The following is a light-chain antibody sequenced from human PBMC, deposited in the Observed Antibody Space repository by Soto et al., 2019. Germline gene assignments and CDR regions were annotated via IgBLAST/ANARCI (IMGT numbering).Light chain of an antibody. CDR2: ADS. CDR3: QSYDSNLGGVP. Sequence: QTVVTQPPSVSGAPGQRVTISCTGTSSNIGAGYDVLWYQQFPGTAPKLLIYADSNRPSGVPDRFSGSKSGTSASLAINGLRAEDEADYYCQSYDSNLGGVPFGGGTQLTVL. V-gene: IGLV1-40*01. CDR1: SSNIGAGYD. J-gene: IGLJ2*01.